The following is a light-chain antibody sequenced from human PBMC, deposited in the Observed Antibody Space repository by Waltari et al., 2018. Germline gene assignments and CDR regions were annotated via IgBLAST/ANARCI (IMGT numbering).Light chain of an antibody. V-gene: IGKV1-12*01. CDR3: QQGNDFPLT. Sequence: DIQMTQSPSSVSASVGDRVTITCRASQDISRWLAWYQQKAGKAPKFLIYDASTLQSGVPSRFSASGSGTDFTLTISSLQPEDFATYYCQQGNDFPLTFGGGTKVEI. J-gene: IGKJ4*01. CDR2: DAS. CDR1: QDISRW.